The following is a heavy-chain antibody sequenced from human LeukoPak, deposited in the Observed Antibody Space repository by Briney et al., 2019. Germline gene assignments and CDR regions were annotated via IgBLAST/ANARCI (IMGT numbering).Heavy chain of an antibody. J-gene: IGHJ4*02. V-gene: IGHV3-53*01. CDR3: ARRDTTGWFHHFDY. D-gene: IGHD6-19*01. CDR2: LYNGGGA. CDR1: GFTVSSNS. Sequence: GGSLRLSCAASGFTVSSNSMTWVRQAPGKGLEGVSILYNGGGANYADSVKGRFTISRDNSRKTLFLQMNSLRDEDTAVHYCARRDTTGWFHHFDYWGQGTLVTVSS.